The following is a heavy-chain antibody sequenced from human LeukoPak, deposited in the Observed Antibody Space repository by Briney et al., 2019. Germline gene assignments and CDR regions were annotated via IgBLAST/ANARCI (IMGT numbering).Heavy chain of an antibody. J-gene: IGHJ6*03. Sequence: GGSLRLSCAASGFTFSSYSMNWVRQAPGKGLEWVSSISSSSSYIYYADSVRGRFTISRDNARNSLYLQMNSLRDEDTAVYYCARDLHTAMVYYYYYMDVWGTGTTVTVSS. CDR2: ISSSSSYI. D-gene: IGHD5-18*01. CDR3: ARDLHTAMVYYYYYMDV. CDR1: GFTFSSYS. V-gene: IGHV3-21*04.